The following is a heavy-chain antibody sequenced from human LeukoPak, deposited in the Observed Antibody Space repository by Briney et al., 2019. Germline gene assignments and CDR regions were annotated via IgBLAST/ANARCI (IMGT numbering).Heavy chain of an antibody. J-gene: IGHJ5*02. CDR2: INPNTGGT. V-gene: IGHV1-2*02. CDR1: GYIFSSYH. Sequence: ASVKVSCKASGYIFSSYHIHWVRQAPGQGLEWMGWINPNTGGTNFAPKFHGRVSMTRNTSLSTAYMELSSLRSDDTAVYYCARGDKKENLSGPSGYFDPWGQGSLVTVSS. D-gene: IGHD3-10*01. CDR3: ARGDKKENLSGPSGYFDP.